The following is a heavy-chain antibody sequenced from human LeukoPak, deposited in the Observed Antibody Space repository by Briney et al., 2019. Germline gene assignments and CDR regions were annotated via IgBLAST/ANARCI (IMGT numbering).Heavy chain of an antibody. CDR1: GYSFTSYW. D-gene: IGHD6-19*01. CDR3: ARYPVPYSSGWYHFDY. CDR2: IYPGDSDT. J-gene: IGHJ4*02. Sequence: GESLKISCKGSGYSFTSYWIGWVRQMPGKGLEWMGIIYPGDSDTRYSPSFQGQVTISADKSISTAYLQWSSLKASDTAMYYCARYPVPYSSGWYHFDYWGQGTLVTVSS. V-gene: IGHV5-51*01.